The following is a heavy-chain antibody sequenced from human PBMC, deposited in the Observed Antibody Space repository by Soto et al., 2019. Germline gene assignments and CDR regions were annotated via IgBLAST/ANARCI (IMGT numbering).Heavy chain of an antibody. Sequence: QVQLQESGPRLVKPSETLSLTCTVSGDSIGSHYWSWVRQSPGKGLECVGYIHYSRITIYKPSLKGRVTLSLDTSKNQFSLTLTPVTAADTAVYYGASLPNSGRTPPFAYWGQGTLVTVSS. D-gene: IGHD1-26*01. V-gene: IGHV4-59*08. CDR3: ASLPNSGRTPPFAY. CDR1: GDSIGSHY. CDR2: IHYSRIT. J-gene: IGHJ4*02.